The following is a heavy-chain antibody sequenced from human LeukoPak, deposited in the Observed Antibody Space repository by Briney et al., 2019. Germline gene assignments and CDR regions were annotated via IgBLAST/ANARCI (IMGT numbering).Heavy chain of an antibody. V-gene: IGHV3-53*01. CDR3: ARDPPGIAAFGTGG. CDR1: GFTVSNNY. Sequence: GGSLRLSCAASGFTVSNNYMNWVRQAPGKGLEWVSLIYSGGTTKYADSVKGRFTISRDNSKNTLYLQMNSLRVEDTAMYYCARDPPGIAAFGTGGWGQGTLVTVSS. D-gene: IGHD6-13*01. CDR2: IYSGGTT. J-gene: IGHJ4*02.